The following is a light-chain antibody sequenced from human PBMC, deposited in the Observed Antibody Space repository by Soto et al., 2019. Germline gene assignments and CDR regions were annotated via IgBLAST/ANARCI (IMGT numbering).Light chain of an antibody. CDR3: QQRNIWPPVT. J-gene: IGKJ5*01. CDR2: GAF. Sequence: ETLLTQSPGTLSLSPGERATLSCRASPSVTNYLAWYQQKPGQPPRLLTYGAFNRAAGIPARFSGSGSGTDFTLTISSLEPEDSAVYYCQQRNIWPPVTFGQGTRLEIK. CDR1: PSVTNY. V-gene: IGKV3-11*01.